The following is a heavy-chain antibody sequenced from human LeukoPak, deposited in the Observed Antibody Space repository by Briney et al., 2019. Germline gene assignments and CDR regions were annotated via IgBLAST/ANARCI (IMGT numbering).Heavy chain of an antibody. CDR2: INPNSGGT. CDR1: GYTFTGYY. J-gene: IGHJ5*02. V-gene: IGHV1-2*06. CDR3: ARDSKVGATHWFDP. D-gene: IGHD1-26*01. Sequence: GASVTVSCKASGYTFTGYYMHWVRQAPGQGLEWMGRINPNSGGTNYAQKFQGRVTMTRDTSISTAYMELSRLRSDDTAVYYCARDSKVGATHWFDPWGQGTLVTVSS.